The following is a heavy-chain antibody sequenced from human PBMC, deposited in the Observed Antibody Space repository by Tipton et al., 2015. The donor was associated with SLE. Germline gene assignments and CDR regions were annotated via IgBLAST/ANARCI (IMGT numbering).Heavy chain of an antibody. V-gene: IGHV4-59*08. Sequence: TLSLTCSVSGGSVDRYYWSWIRQPPGKGLEWIGYVGFVYYKGTTNYNPSLKSRVTISGDMSRNEVSLRLTSVTAADRAVYYCARHAAPDFWTGYSSDALRHFVYWGQEILVTVSS. CDR3: ARHAAPDFWTGYSSDALRHFVY. CDR2: VGFVYYKGTT. J-gene: IGHJ4*02. CDR1: GGSVDRYY. D-gene: IGHD3/OR15-3a*01.